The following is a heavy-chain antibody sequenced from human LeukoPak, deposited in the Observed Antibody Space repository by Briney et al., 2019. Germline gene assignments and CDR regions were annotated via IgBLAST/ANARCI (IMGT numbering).Heavy chain of an antibody. CDR3: ARGAYGRDSLGMFDY. D-gene: IGHD4-23*01. V-gene: IGHV4-4*07. J-gene: IGHJ4*02. CDR2: VHSSGST. CDR1: GGSISNDY. Sequence: SETLSFTCTVSGGSISNDYWSWIRQPAGKGLEWIGRVHSSGSTRYNPFLNSRVTMSIDTSKNQFFLKLISVTAADTAVYYCARGAYGRDSLGMFDYWGQGTLVTVSS.